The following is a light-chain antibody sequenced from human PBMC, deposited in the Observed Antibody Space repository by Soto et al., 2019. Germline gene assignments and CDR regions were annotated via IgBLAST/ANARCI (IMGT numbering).Light chain of an antibody. Sequence: EIVLTQSPGTLSLSPGEGATLSCRASQSVSSNYLAWYQQKPGQAPRLLIFGASSRASDIPDRFSGSGSGTDFTLTISRLEPEDFAVYYCQQYGSSPPYTFGQGTKLAIK. CDR1: QSVSSNY. CDR2: GAS. J-gene: IGKJ2*01. CDR3: QQYGSSPPYT. V-gene: IGKV3-20*01.